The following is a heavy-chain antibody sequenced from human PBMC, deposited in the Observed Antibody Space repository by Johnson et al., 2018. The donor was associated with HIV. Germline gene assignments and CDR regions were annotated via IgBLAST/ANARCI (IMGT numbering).Heavy chain of an antibody. CDR1: GFTFSSYP. V-gene: IGHV3-30-3*01. J-gene: IGHJ3*02. D-gene: IGHD6-13*01. CDR2: ISYDGSNK. CDR3: AKGIAAAASGAFDI. Sequence: VQLMESGGGVVQPGRSLRLSCEASGFTFSSYPMHWVRQAPGKGLEWVAVISYDGSNKYYADSVKGRFTISRDNSKNTLYLQMNSLRAEDTAVYYCAKGIAAAASGAFDIWGQGTMVTVSS.